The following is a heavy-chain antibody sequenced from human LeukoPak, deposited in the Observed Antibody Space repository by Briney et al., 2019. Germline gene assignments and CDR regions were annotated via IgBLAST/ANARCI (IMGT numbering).Heavy chain of an antibody. J-gene: IGHJ5*02. CDR3: AKAPAVRGVNHWFDP. Sequence: GGSLRLSCAASGFTFSSYAMSWVRQAPGKGLEWVSAISGSGGSTYYADSVKGRFTISRDNSKNTLYLQMNSLRAEDTAVYYCAKAPAVRGVNHWFDPWGQGTLVTVSS. D-gene: IGHD3-10*01. CDR1: GFTFSSYA. CDR2: ISGSGGST. V-gene: IGHV3-23*01.